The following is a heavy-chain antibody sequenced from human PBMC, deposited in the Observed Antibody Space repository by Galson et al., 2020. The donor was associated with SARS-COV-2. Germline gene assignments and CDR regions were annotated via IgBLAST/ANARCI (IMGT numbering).Heavy chain of an antibody. Sequence: GGSLRLSCKGSGYSFTNYWIGWVRQMPGKGLEWMGIIYPGDSDTRYSPSFQGQVTISADKSISTAYLQWSSLKASDTAMYYCARLFLDSSGYYSYYFDYWGQGTLVTVSS. CDR1: GYSFTNYW. CDR2: IYPGDSDT. J-gene: IGHJ4*02. CDR3: ARLFLDSSGYYSYYFDY. D-gene: IGHD3-22*01. V-gene: IGHV5-51*01.